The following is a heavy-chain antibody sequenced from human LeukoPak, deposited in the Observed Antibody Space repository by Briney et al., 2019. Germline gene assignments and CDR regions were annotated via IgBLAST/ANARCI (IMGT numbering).Heavy chain of an antibody. V-gene: IGHV4-4*07. CDR1: GGPIGSYY. CDR2: IYTSGST. J-gene: IGHJ3*02. CDR3: ARGLVTMVRGVRPNDAFDI. Sequence: NPSETLSLTCTVSGGPIGSYYWSWLRQPAGKGLEGIGRIYTSGSTNYNPSLKSRVTMSVDTSKNQFSLKLSSVTAADTAVYYCARGLVTMVRGVRPNDAFDIWGQGTMVTVSS. D-gene: IGHD3-10*01.